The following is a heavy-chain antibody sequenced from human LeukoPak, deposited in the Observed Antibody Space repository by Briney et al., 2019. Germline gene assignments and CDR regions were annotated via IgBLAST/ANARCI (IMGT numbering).Heavy chain of an antibody. J-gene: IGHJ4*02. CDR2: IYYSGSA. CDR3: ARAGIWSGYYTFDY. V-gene: IGHV4-59*01. Sequence: SETLSLTCIVSGGSINRFYWSWIRQPPGKGLEWIGNIYYSGSANYNPSLESRGTISVDTSKNQFSLKLTSVTAADTAVYYCARAGIWSGYYTFDYWGQGTLVTVSS. D-gene: IGHD3-3*01. CDR1: GGSINRFY.